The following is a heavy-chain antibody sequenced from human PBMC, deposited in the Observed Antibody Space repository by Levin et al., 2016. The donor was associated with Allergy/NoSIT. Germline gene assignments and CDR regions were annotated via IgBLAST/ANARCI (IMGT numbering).Heavy chain of an antibody. CDR1: GFTFSSYA. D-gene: IGHD3-3*01. J-gene: IGHJ5*02. V-gene: IGHV3-23*01. CDR3: AKVSSYDFWSGYASFDP. CDR2: ISGSGGST. Sequence: GGSLRLSCAASGFTFSSYAMSWVRQAPGKGLEWVSAISGSGGSTYYADSVKGRFTISRDNSKNTLYLQMNSLRAEDTAVYYCAKVSSYDFWSGYASFDPWGQGTLVTVSS.